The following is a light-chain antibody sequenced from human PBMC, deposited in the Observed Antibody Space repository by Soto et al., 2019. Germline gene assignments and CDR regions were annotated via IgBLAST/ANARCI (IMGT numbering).Light chain of an antibody. V-gene: IGKV4-1*01. CDR2: WAS. CDR1: QSVLYSSNNKNY. CDR3: QQYSSPLFT. Sequence: DIVMTQSPDSLAVSLGERATINCKSSQSVLYSSNNKNYLAWYQQKPGQPPKLLIYWASTRESGVPDRFSGSGSGTDFTLTISSLQAEDVAVYYCQQYSSPLFTFGPGTKVDI. J-gene: IGKJ3*01.